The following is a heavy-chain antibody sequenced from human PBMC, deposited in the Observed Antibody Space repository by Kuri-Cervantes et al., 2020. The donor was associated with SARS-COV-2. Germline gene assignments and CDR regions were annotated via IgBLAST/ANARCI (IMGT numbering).Heavy chain of an antibody. CDR1: GFTFSRYA. D-gene: IGHD3-3*01. CDR2: ISANGATT. Sequence: GESLKISCAASGFTFSRYAMSWVRQAPGKGLEWVSAISANGATTYYADSVRGRFIITRDNSKNMVYLEINTLRDEDTAVFYCAKLIFGPWGVDYWGQGTLVTVSS. V-gene: IGHV3-23*01. CDR3: AKLIFGPWGVDY. J-gene: IGHJ4*02.